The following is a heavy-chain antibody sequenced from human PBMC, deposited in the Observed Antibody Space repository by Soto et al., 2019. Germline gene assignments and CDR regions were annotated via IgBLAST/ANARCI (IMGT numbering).Heavy chain of an antibody. CDR1: GGSISSGGYY. J-gene: IGHJ3*02. V-gene: IGHV4-31*03. CDR2: IYYSGST. Sequence: QVQLQESGPGLVKPSQTLSLTCTVSGGSISSGGYYWSWIRQHPGKGLEWIGYIYYSGSTYYNPSLKSRVTISGDTSKNQFSLKLSSVTAADTAVYYCARVSILVVTDDAFDIWGQGTMVTVSS. CDR3: ARVSILVVTDDAFDI. D-gene: IGHD2-21*02.